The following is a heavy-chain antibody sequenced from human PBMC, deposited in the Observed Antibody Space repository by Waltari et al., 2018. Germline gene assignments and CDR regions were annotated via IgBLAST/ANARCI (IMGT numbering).Heavy chain of an antibody. J-gene: IGHJ3*02. V-gene: IGHV1-2*02. CDR1: GYTFTGYY. CDR3: ARDLGSSGWYAVGAFDI. CDR2: INPNSGGT. Sequence: QVQLVQSGAEVKKPGASVKVSCKASGYTFTGYYMHWVRQAPRQGLEWMGWINPNSGGTNYAQKFQGRVTMTRDTSISTAYMELSRLRSDDTAVYYCARDLGSSGWYAVGAFDIWGQGTMVTVSS. D-gene: IGHD6-19*01.